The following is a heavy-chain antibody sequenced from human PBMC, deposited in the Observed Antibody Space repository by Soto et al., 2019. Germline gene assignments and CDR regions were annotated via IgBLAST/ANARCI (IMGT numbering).Heavy chain of an antibody. J-gene: IGHJ6*02. V-gene: IGHV3-7*01. CDR3: ARDERWLQLSYYYGMDV. CDR1: GFTFSSYW. Sequence: PGGSLRLSCAASGFTFSSYWMSWVRQAPGKGLEWVANIKQDGSEKYYVDSVKGRFTISRDNAKNSLYLQMNSLRAEDTAVYYCARDERWLQLSYYYGMDVWGQGTTVTVS. D-gene: IGHD5-12*01. CDR2: IKQDGSEK.